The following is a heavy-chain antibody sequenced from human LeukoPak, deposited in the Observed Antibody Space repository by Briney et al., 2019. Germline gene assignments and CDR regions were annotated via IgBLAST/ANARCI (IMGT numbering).Heavy chain of an antibody. Sequence: ASVKVSCKASGYTFTGYYMHWVRQAPGQGLEWMGRINPNSGGTNYAQKFQGRVTMTRDTSISTAYMELSRLRSDDTAVYYCARARNRYCSGGSCYSGHSGGYFDYWGQGTLVTVSS. J-gene: IGHJ4*02. CDR3: ARARNRYCSGGSCYSGHSGGYFDY. CDR1: GYTFTGYY. V-gene: IGHV1-2*06. CDR2: INPNSGGT. D-gene: IGHD2-15*01.